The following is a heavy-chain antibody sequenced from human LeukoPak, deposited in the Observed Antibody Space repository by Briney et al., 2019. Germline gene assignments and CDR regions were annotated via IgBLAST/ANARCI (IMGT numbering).Heavy chain of an antibody. D-gene: IGHD3-3*01. CDR1: GFTFSSYW. CDR3: TRDPGHYRDY. Sequence: GGSLRLSCAASGFTFSSYWMHWVRQAPGKGLVWVSRINSDGSTTNYADSVKGRFTISRDNAKNTVYLQMNNLRADDTAVYYCTRDPGHYRDYWGQGTLVIVSS. V-gene: IGHV3-74*01. J-gene: IGHJ4*02. CDR2: INSDGSTT.